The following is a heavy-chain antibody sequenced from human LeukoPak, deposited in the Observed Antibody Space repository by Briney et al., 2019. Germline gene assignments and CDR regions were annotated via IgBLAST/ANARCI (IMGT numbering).Heavy chain of an antibody. CDR3: ASRYCSSTSCRPNYYYYYMDV. D-gene: IGHD2-2*01. V-gene: IGHV1-2*06. J-gene: IGHJ6*03. CDR1: GYTFTRYY. CDR2: INPNSGGT. Sequence: GTSLKVSCKASGYTFTRYYMHWVRQAPGQGREWMGRINPNSGGTNYAQKFQGRVTITRDTSISTAYMQLSRLRSDDTAVYYWASRYCSSTSCRPNYYYYYMDVWGEGSTVTVSS.